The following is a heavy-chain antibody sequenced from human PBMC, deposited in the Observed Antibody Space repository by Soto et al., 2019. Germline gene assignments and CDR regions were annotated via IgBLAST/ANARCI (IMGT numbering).Heavy chain of an antibody. CDR1: GFTFSTYA. CDR3: AQISYSGDYFPGY. D-gene: IGHD1-26*01. CDR2: ITGSATHT. V-gene: IGHV3-23*01. J-gene: IGHJ4*02. Sequence: GXSLRLSCAASGFTFSTYAITWVIQAPGMGLEWVSAITGSATHTYYSDSVKGRFDVSRDNSKNTLYLQMNSLRAEDTAVYYCAQISYSGDYFPGYWGLGTLVTVSS.